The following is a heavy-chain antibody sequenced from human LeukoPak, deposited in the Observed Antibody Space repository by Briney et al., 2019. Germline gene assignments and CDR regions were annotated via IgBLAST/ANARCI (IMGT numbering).Heavy chain of an antibody. CDR2: IYHSGST. CDR3: ARDSSGWYGDYYYYYYMDV. D-gene: IGHD6-19*01. J-gene: IGHJ6*03. CDR1: GYSISSGYY. V-gene: IGHV4-38-2*02. Sequence: SETLSLTCTVSGYSISSGYYWGWIRQPPGKGLEWIGSIYHSGSTYYNPSLKSRVTISVDTSKNQFSLRLSSVTAADTAVYYCARDSSGWYGDYYYYYYMDVWGKGTTVTVSS.